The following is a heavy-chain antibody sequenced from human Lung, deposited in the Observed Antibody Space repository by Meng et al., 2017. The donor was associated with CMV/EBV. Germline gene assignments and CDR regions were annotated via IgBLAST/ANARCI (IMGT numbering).Heavy chain of an antibody. CDR2: TFRAGNT. J-gene: IGHJ2*01. D-gene: IGHD2-15*01. CDR3: ASFTRQLQVVGAIYWYADL. Sequence: GGSLRLSCAASGFSVTTNDINWVRQAPGKGLEWVSITFRAGNTYYTDSVKGRFTVSRDNSKNTLYLQMDSLRVEDTAVYYCASFTRQLQVVGAIYWYADLWXRGHXVTVDS. CDR1: GFSVTTND. V-gene: IGHV3-66*02.